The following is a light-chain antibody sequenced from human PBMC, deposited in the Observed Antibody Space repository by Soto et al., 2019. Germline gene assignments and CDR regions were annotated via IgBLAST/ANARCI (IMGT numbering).Light chain of an antibody. CDR3: KQYHSYWT. Sequence: PSTLSASVGDRVTITCRASQNIRSRLAWFQQKPGKAPKLLIYDASSLESGVPQRFSGSGSGTEFTLTISSLQTEDFSTYYCKQYHSYWTFGQGTKVDIK. CDR1: QNIRSR. V-gene: IGKV1-5*01. CDR2: DAS. J-gene: IGKJ1*01.